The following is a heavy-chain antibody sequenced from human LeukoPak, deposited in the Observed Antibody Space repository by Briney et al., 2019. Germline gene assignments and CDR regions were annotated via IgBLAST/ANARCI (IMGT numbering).Heavy chain of an antibody. Sequence: PSETLSLTCAVYGGSFSGYYWSWIRQPPGKGLEWIGEINHSGSTNYNPSLKSRVTISVDTSKNQFSLKLSSVTAADTAVYYCARAGTVFAFDIWGQGTMVTVSS. D-gene: IGHD1-7*01. V-gene: IGHV4-34*01. J-gene: IGHJ3*02. CDR3: ARAGTVFAFDI. CDR1: GGSFSGYY. CDR2: INHSGST.